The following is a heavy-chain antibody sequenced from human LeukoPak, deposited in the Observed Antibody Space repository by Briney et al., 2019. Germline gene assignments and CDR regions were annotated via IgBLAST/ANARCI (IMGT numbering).Heavy chain of an antibody. CDR1: GYTFTSYG. CDR2: ISAYNGNT. CDR3: ARDQSTGAPDY. D-gene: IGHD7-27*01. Sequence: ASVKVSCKASGYTFTSYGISWVRQAPGQGLEWMGWISAYNGNTNYAQKLQGRVTMTTDTSTSTAYMELSSLRPEDTAVYYCARDQSTGAPDYWGQGTLVTVSS. J-gene: IGHJ4*02. V-gene: IGHV1-18*01.